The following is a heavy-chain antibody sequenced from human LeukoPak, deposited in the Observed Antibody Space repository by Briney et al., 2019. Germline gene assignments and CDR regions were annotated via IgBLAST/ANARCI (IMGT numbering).Heavy chain of an antibody. J-gene: IGHJ5*02. Sequence: GGSLRLSCVASVFTFTNYAMTWVRQAPGKGLEWVSTISGSGASIDYADSVKGRFTISRDNSKNTLYLQMNSLRAEDTAVYYCARDISAAGDAHWFDPWGQGTLVTVSS. CDR2: ISGSGASI. CDR1: VFTFTNYA. D-gene: IGHD6-13*01. CDR3: ARDISAAGDAHWFDP. V-gene: IGHV3-23*01.